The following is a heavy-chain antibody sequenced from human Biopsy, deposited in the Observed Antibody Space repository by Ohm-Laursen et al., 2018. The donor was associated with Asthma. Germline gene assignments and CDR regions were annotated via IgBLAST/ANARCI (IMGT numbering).Heavy chain of an antibody. CDR3: ARAGALIVGATMGY. J-gene: IGHJ4*02. D-gene: IGHD1-26*01. V-gene: IGHV1-2*06. CDR1: GYPFIGYH. Sequence: GASVKVSCKASGYPFIGYHIHWMRQAPGQGLEWMGRINPNSGATNYAQKFQGRVTMTRDTSTSTVYMELSSPRSEDTAVYYCARAGALIVGATMGYWGQGTLVTVSS. CDR2: INPNSGAT.